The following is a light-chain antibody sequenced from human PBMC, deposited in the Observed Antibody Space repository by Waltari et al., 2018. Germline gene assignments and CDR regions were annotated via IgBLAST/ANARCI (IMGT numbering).Light chain of an antibody. CDR1: SRDVGGYNY. CDR2: DVS. CDR3: CSYAGSYTYV. V-gene: IGLV2-11*01. Sequence: QSALTPPRSVSGAPGQSVTISCTGTSRDVGGYNYVSWYQQHPGKAPNLMIYDVSKRPSGVPDRFSGSKSGNTASLTISGLQAEDEADYYCCSYAGSYTYVFGTGTKVTVL. J-gene: IGLJ1*01.